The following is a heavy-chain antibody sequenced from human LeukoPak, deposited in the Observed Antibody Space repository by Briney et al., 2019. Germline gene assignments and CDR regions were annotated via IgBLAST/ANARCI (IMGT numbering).Heavy chain of an antibody. CDR1: GYTVTGYY. CDR3: ARGILYCSGGSCYGYLDD. CDR2: INPNSDGT. D-gene: IGHD2-15*01. J-gene: IGHJ4*02. Sequence: GASLKVSCKASGYTVTGYYIHWGRQAPRQGLEWMGWINPNSDGTNYAQKFQGRVTMTRDTSISTAYMELSRLTSDDTAVYYCARGILYCSGGSCYGYLDDWGQGTLVTVSS. V-gene: IGHV1-2*02.